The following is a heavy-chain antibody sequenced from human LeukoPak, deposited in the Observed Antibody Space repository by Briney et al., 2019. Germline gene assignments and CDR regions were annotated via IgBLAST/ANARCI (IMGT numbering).Heavy chain of an antibody. J-gene: IGHJ6*03. D-gene: IGHD3-22*01. Sequence: GGSLRLSCAASGFTFSSYWMHWVRQAPGKGLVWVSRINSDGSSTSYADSVKGRFTISRDNAKNTLYLQMNSLRAEDTAVYYCARGEVYYYDSSGYYYYYYMGVWGKGTTVTVSS. CDR3: ARGEVYYYDSSGYYYYYYMGV. V-gene: IGHV3-74*01. CDR1: GFTFSSYW. CDR2: INSDGSST.